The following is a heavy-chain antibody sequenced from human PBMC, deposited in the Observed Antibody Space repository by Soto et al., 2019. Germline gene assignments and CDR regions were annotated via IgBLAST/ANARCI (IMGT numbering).Heavy chain of an antibody. J-gene: IGHJ1*01. Sequence: ASVKVSCKVSGYTLTELSMHWVRQAPGKGLEWMGGFDPEDGGTIYAQKFQGRVTMTEDTSTDTAYMELSSLRSEDTAVYYCATWSGIINGEYFQHWGQGTLVTVSS. V-gene: IGHV1-24*01. CDR2: FDPEDGGT. D-gene: IGHD1-20*01. CDR3: ATWSGIINGEYFQH. CDR1: GYTLTELS.